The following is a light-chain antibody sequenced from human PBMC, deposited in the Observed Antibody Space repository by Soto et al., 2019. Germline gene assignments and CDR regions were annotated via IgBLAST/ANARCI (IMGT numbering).Light chain of an antibody. CDR3: QHYDNPART. V-gene: IGKV1-33*01. Sequence: DIQMTQSPSSLSASVGERVTITCQESQDISNYLNWYQQKPGKAPNLLIYHASNLETGGPSRFSGSGSWTDFTFTISSLQADDIATYYCQHYDNPARTFGVGTKVEIK. CDR1: QDISNY. J-gene: IGKJ4*01. CDR2: HAS.